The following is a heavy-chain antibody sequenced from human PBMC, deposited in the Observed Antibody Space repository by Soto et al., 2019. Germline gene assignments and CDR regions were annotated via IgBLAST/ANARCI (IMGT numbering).Heavy chain of an antibody. D-gene: IGHD3-9*01. J-gene: IGHJ4*02. CDR1: GASIRSTY. Sequence: QVQLQESGPGLVKPSETLSLTCTVSGASIRSTYWSWLRQSQVKRLEWIGYIYYSGTTNYNPYLNNRVTISVDTSKNQLSMNLTSVTAADTAVYYCARTPFILTLVTVLDYFDSWGQGTLVTVSS. CDR3: ARTPFILTLVTVLDYFDS. V-gene: IGHV4-59*01. CDR2: IYYSGTT.